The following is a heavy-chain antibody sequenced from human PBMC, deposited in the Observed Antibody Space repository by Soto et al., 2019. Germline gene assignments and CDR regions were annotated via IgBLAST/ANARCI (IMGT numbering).Heavy chain of an antibody. D-gene: IGHD3-9*01. V-gene: IGHV1-18*04. CDR3: ARDPRLRYFDWLSDFDY. J-gene: IGHJ4*02. Sequence: ASVKVSCKASGYTFTSYGISWVRQAPGQGLEWMGWISAYNGNTNYAQKLQGRVTMTTDTSTSTAYMELRSLRSDDTAVDYCARDPRLRYFDWLSDFDYWGQGTLVTVSS. CDR1: GYTFTSYG. CDR2: ISAYNGNT.